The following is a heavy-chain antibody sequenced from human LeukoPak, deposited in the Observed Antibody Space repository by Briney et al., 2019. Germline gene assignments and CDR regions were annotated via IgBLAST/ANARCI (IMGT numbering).Heavy chain of an antibody. CDR3: ARDSVVAGTTGAFDI. D-gene: IGHD6-19*01. CDR1: GGTFSSYA. CDR2: IIPIFGTA. V-gene: IGHV1-69*13. Sequence: SVKVSCKASGGTFSSYAIGWVRQAPGQGLEWMGGIIPIFGTANYAQKFQGRVTITADESTSTAYMELSSLRSEDTAVYYCARDSVVAGTTGAFDIWGQGTMVTVSS. J-gene: IGHJ3*02.